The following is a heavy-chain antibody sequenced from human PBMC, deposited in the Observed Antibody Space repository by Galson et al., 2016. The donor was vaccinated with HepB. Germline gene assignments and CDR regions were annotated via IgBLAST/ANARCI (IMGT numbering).Heavy chain of an antibody. CDR1: GGPIGSTSYY. D-gene: IGHD6-25*01. CDR2: IYYSGSA. Sequence: EPLSLTCSVSGGPIGSTSYYWGWIRQPPGKGLEGIGGIYYSGSAYSNPSLKSRVTISVDTSKNQLSLKLSSVTAADTAVYYCATTGYSNGWDGWVDYWGQGTLVTVSS. J-gene: IGHJ4*02. CDR3: ATTGYSNGWDGWVDY. V-gene: IGHV4-39*01.